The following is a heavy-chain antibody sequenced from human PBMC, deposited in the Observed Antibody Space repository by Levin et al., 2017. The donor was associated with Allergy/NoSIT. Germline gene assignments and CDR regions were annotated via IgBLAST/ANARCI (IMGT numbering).Heavy chain of an antibody. V-gene: IGHV3-30*18. CDR1: GFTFSSYG. CDR2: ISYDGSNK. CDR3: AKGGEPVFTLYYFDY. J-gene: IGHJ4*02. Sequence: PGGSLRLSCAASGFTFSSYGMHWVRQAPGKGLEWVAVISYDGSNKYYADSVKGRFTISRDNSKNTLYLQMNSLRAEDTAVYYCAKGGEPVFTLYYFDYWGQGTLVTVSS. D-gene: IGHD3-10*01.